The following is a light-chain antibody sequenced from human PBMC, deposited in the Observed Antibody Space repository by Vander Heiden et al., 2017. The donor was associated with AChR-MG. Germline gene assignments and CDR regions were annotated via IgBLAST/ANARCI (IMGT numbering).Light chain of an antibody. J-gene: IGLJ2*01. CDR1: SSDVGGYNY. V-gene: IGLV2-14*03. Sequence: QSALTQPASVSGSPGQSITISCTGTSSDVGGYNYVSWYQQHPGKAPKLRSYDVSNRPSGVSNRFSGSKSGNTACLTISGLQAEDEAEYDCSSYTSSSTLEVFGGGTKLTVL. CDR2: DVS. CDR3: SSYTSSSTLEV.